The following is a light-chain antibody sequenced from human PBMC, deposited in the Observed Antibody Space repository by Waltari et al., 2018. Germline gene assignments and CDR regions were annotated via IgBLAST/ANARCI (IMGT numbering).Light chain of an antibody. CDR3: AAWDDSLRAWV. J-gene: IGLJ3*02. V-gene: IGLV1-47*01. CDR1: SSHLGHNY. Sequence: QSVLTQAPSAPETPGPRVTISCSGTSSHLGHNYAYWYQQLPGTAPKLPIYKNNPRPSGAPDRGSASKSGTSASLAISGLRSEDEADCYCAAWDDSLRAWVFGGGTKLTVL. CDR2: KNN.